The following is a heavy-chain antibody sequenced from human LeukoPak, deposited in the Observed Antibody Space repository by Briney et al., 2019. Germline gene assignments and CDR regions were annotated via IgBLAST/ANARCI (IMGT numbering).Heavy chain of an antibody. CDR1: GFTFSSYE. CDR3: ARHLSGITGYTYGRGIDY. Sequence: GGSLRLSCAASGFTFSSYEMNWVRQAPGKGLEWVSYISSSGSTIYYADSVKGRFTISRDNAKKSLYLQINSLRAEDTALYYCARHLSGITGYTYGRGIDYWGQGTLVTVSS. CDR2: ISSSGSTI. V-gene: IGHV3-48*03. D-gene: IGHD5-18*01. J-gene: IGHJ4*02.